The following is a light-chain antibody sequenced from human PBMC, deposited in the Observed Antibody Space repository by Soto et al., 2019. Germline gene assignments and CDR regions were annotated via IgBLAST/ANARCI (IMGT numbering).Light chain of an antibody. CDR3: MQSTQYSPYT. J-gene: IGKJ2*01. V-gene: IGKV2-24*01. CDR1: QSLIPSDGNTY. Sequence: DIVLTQTPLSSPVTLGQPASISCRSSQSLIPSDGNTYLSWLHQRPGQPPRLLIYKVSHRFYGVPDRFSGSGAGTDFTLKISRVEAEDVGVDYCMQSTQYSPYTVGQGTKLEIK. CDR2: KVS.